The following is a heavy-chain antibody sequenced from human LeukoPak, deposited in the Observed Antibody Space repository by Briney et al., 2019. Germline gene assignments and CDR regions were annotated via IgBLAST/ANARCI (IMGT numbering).Heavy chain of an antibody. J-gene: IGHJ6*02. V-gene: IGHV3-20*04. CDR2: INWNGGST. D-gene: IGHD6-19*01. CDR1: GFTFDDYG. Sequence: PGGSLRLSCAASGFTFDDYGMSWVRQAPGKGLEWVSGINWNGGSTGYADSVKGRFTISRDNAKNSLYLQMNSLRAEDTALYYCARELLPPDGWPAGMDVWGQGTTVAVSS. CDR3: ARELLPPDGWPAGMDV.